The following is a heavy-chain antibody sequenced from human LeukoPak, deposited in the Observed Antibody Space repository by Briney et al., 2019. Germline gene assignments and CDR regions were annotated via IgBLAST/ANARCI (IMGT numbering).Heavy chain of an antibody. CDR3: ARGGAARLHFQN. Sequence: SETLSLTCTVSGGSTSTYYWNWIRQPPGKGLEWIGYIYHSGSTNYNPSLQSRVTISVDTSKNQFSLNLNSVTAADTAVYYCARGGAARLHFQNWGQGTLVTVSS. CDR1: GGSTSTYY. J-gene: IGHJ1*01. D-gene: IGHD6-6*01. CDR2: IYHSGST. V-gene: IGHV4-59*01.